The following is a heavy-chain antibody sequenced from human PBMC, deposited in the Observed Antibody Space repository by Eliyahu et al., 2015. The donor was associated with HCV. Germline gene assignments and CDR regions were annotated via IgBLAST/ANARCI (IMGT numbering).Heavy chain of an antibody. CDR1: GGIFINYA. CDR2: TIPIMGVT. CDR3: ARGRGNRKDMWLALEY. D-gene: IGHD5-18*01. J-gene: IGHJ4*02. V-gene: IGHV1-69*04. Sequence: QVQVVQSGAEVKKPGSSVRVSCKTSGGIFINYAFHWVRQAPGEGLEWMGRTIPIMGVTNYAQKFQGRVAIIADKSTSTVYLELNSVTSEDTATYFCARGRGNRKDMWLALEYWGQGTLLSVSS.